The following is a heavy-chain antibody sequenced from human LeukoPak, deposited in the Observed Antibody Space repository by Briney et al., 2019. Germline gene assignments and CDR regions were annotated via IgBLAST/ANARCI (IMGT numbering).Heavy chain of an antibody. D-gene: IGHD2-2*01. CDR2: INPNSGDT. CDR3: ARESESLERCDSTSCPVEY. CDR1: GYTFTDYY. Sequence: GASVKVSCKASGYTFTDYYMHWVRQAPGQGLEWMGWINPNSGDTNYAQKFQGRVTMTRDTSISTAYLELSRLRSDDTAVYYCARESESLERCDSTSCPVEYGGQGTLVTVSS. J-gene: IGHJ4*02. V-gene: IGHV1-2*02.